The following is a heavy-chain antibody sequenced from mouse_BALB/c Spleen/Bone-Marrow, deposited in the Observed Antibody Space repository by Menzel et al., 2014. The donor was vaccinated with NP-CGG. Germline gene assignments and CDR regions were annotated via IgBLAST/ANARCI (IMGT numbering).Heavy chain of an antibody. CDR1: GFSLTSYG. V-gene: IGHV2-9*02. J-gene: IGHJ4*01. D-gene: IGHD2-14*01. Sequence: VKLVESGPGLVAPSHSLSITCAVSGFSLTSYGVHWVRQPPGKGLEWLGVICAARSTNYNSSLMSRLSISKDNSKSQVFLKMNSLKTDETGMFYCARENYRYGGGHYYVMDYWGQGTSVTVSS. CDR2: ICAARST. CDR3: ARENYRYGGGHYYVMDY.